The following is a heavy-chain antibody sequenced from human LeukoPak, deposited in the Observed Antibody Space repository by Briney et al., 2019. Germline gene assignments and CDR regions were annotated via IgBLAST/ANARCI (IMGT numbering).Heavy chain of an antibody. CDR1: GYTFTSYD. V-gene: IGHV1-2*02. Sequence: ASVKVSCKASGYTFTSYDINWVRQATGQGLEWMGWINPNSGGTNYAQKFQGRVTMTRDTSISTAYMELSRLRSDDTAVYYCARAPMVRGVIVISGWFDPWGQGTLVTVSS. CDR2: INPNSGGT. CDR3: ARAPMVRGVIVISGWFDP. J-gene: IGHJ5*02. D-gene: IGHD3-10*01.